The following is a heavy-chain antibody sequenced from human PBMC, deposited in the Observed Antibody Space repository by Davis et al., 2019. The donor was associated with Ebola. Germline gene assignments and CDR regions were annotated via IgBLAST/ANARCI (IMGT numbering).Heavy chain of an antibody. Sequence: PGGSLRLSCVASGFTFSNYGIHWIRQAPGKGLEWVAFIRYDGSNKYYADSVKGRFTISRDNSKNTLYLQMNSLRAEDTVVYYCAKLVNYETSGYYGYNLDYWGQGTLVTVSS. D-gene: IGHD3-22*01. J-gene: IGHJ4*02. V-gene: IGHV3-30*02. CDR2: IRYDGSNK. CDR1: GFTFSNYG. CDR3: AKLVNYETSGYYGYNLDY.